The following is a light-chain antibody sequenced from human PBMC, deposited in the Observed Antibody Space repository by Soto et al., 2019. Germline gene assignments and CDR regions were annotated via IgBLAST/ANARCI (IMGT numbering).Light chain of an antibody. CDR1: SSNIGAGYD. CDR3: QSYDSSLSGWV. CDR2: GNS. Sequence: QSVLTQPPSVSGAPGQRVTISCTGSSSNIGAGYDVHWYQQLPGTAPKLLIYGNSNRPSGVPDRFSGSKSGTSASLAITVLHAEDEAYYYCQSYDSSLSGWVFGGGTKLTVL. V-gene: IGLV1-40*01. J-gene: IGLJ3*02.